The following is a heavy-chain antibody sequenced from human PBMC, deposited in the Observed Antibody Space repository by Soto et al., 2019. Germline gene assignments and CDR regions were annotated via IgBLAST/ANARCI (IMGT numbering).Heavy chain of an antibody. CDR1: GYPFTSYG. D-gene: IGHD3-22*01. V-gene: IGHV1-18*01. CDR2: IGVYNGNT. Sequence: QVQLVQSGAEVKKPGASVKVSCKASGYPFTSYGITWVRQAPGQGLEWMGWIGVYNGNTNYAQKFQGRVTMTTDTSTSTGYMELRSLRSDDTAVYYCARAVDYYESSGYYTYWGQGTLVTVSS. CDR3: ARAVDYYESSGYYTY. J-gene: IGHJ4*02.